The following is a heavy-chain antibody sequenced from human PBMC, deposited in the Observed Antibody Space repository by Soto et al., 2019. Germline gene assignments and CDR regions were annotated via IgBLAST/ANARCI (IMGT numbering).Heavy chain of an antibody. CDR1: GFTFSDHG. CDR3: ATDADCDSTYCYATLYNWFDP. J-gene: IGHJ5*02. D-gene: IGHD2-2*01. CDR2: IIHDGSDK. Sequence: QVQLVESGGGVVQPGRSLRLSCVASGFTFSDHGMHWVRQAPGKGLEWVAAIIHDGSDKYYADSVKGRFTISRDNSKNTLYLQMNSLRDEDTYVYYCATDADCDSTYCYATLYNWFDPWGQGTLVTVSS. V-gene: IGHV3-30*03.